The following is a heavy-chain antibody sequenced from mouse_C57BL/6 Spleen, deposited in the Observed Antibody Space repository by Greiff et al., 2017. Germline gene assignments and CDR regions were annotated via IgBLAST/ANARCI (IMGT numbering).Heavy chain of an antibody. CDR3: ARGGGDDDEELDY. Sequence: VQLQQPGAELVKPGASVKLSCKASGYTFTSYWMRWVKQRPGQGLEWIGNIYPSNGSTNYNEKFKSKATLTVDKSSSPAYMQLRSLTSEDSAVYYCARGGGDDDEELDYWGQGTTVTVSS. CDR2: IYPSNGST. J-gene: IGHJ2*01. CDR1: GYTFTSYW. V-gene: IGHV1-53*01. D-gene: IGHD2-4*01.